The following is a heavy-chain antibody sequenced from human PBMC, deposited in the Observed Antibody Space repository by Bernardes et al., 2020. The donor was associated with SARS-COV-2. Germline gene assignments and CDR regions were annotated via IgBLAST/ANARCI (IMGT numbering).Heavy chain of an antibody. Sequence: GGSLRLSCAASGFTFSSYEMNWVRQAPGKGLEWVSYISSSGSTIYYADSVKGRFTISRDNAKNSLYLQMNSLRAEDTAVYYCARANIPSYMVKFFDYWGQGTLVTVSS. V-gene: IGHV3-48*03. CDR3: ARANIPSYMVKFFDY. CDR1: GFTFSSYE. CDR2: ISSSGSTI. D-gene: IGHD5-18*01. J-gene: IGHJ4*02.